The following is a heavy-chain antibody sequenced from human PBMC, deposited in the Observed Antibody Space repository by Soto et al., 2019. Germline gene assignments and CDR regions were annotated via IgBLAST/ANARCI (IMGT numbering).Heavy chain of an antibody. D-gene: IGHD5-12*01. Sequence: QLQLQESGSGLVKPSQTLSLTCAVSGVSISSGGYSWSWIRQPPGKGLEWLGYIYQSGSTYYTPSLKSRVTISVDRSKNQFSLKLSSVTAADTAVYYCASRDGYKIDWYFDLWGRGTLVIVSS. CDR2: IYQSGST. V-gene: IGHV4-30-2*01. CDR3: ASRDGYKIDWYFDL. CDR1: GVSISSGGYS. J-gene: IGHJ2*01.